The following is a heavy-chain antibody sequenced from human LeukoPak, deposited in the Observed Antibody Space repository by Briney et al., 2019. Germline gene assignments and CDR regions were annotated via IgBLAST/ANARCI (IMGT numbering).Heavy chain of an antibody. CDR1: GFTFSIYS. J-gene: IGHJ4*02. Sequence: GGSLRLSCAASGFTFSIYSMNWVRQAPGKGLEWVSHISGNRDTIYHADSVKGRFTVSRDNSKNTLYLQMNSLRAEDTAVYYCARLNLGYGYFLEATKRDYWGQGTLVTVSS. CDR3: ARLNLGYGYFLEATKRDY. D-gene: IGHD5-18*01. CDR2: ISGNRDTI. V-gene: IGHV3-48*01.